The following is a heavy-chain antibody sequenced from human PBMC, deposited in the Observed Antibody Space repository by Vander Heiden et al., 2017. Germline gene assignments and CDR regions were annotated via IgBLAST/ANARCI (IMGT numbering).Heavy chain of an antibody. D-gene: IGHD2-21*01. Sequence: EVQLVASGGGLVQPGGSLRLSCAASGFTFSSYSMNGVRQAPGKGLEWVSYISSRSSTIYCADSVKGRFTISRENAKNSLYLQMNSLRAEDTGVYYCARVKSLDYWWHGTLVTDCS. CDR1: GFTFSSYS. V-gene: IGHV3-48*01. J-gene: IGHJ4*01. CDR3: ARVKSLDY. CDR2: ISSRSSTI.